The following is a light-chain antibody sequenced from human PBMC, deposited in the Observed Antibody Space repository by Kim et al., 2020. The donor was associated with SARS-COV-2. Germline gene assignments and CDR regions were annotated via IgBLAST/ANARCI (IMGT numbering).Light chain of an antibody. Sequence: AASVGDRVTITCRASQSISSWLAWYQQKPGKAPKLLIYKASSLESGVPSRFSGSGSGTEFTLTISSLQPDDFATYYCQQYNSYKTFGQGTKGDIK. V-gene: IGKV1-5*03. CDR2: KAS. CDR3: QQYNSYKT. J-gene: IGKJ1*01. CDR1: QSISSW.